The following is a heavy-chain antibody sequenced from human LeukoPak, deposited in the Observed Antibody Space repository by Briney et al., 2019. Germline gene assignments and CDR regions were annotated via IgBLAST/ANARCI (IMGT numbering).Heavy chain of an antibody. CDR1: GFTFRSYW. Sequence: PGGSLRLSCEASGFTFRSYWMTWVRQSPGKGLEWVAIIKPEGSDKFHVDSVKGRFTISRDNAKNSLYLQMSNLRAEDTAVYYCARGGHRQKEFWGQGTLVTVSS. D-gene: IGHD3-10*01. J-gene: IGHJ4*02. CDR3: ARGGHRQKEF. CDR2: IKPEGSDK. V-gene: IGHV3-7*01.